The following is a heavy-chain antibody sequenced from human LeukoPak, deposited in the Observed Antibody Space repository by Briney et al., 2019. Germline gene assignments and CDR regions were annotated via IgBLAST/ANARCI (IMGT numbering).Heavy chain of an antibody. J-gene: IGHJ4*02. Sequence: PSETLSLTCAVYGGSFSGYYWSWIRQPPGKGLEWIGEINHSGSTNYNPSLKSRVTISVDTSKNQFSLKLSSVTAADTAVDYCARGREDGFTMVRGAVSGPRHFDYWGQGTLVTVSS. CDR3: ARGREDGFTMVRGAVSGPRHFDY. CDR2: INHSGST. V-gene: IGHV4-34*01. CDR1: GGSFSGYY. D-gene: IGHD3-10*01.